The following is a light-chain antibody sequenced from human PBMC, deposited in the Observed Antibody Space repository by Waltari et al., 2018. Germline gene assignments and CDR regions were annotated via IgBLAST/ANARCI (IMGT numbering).Light chain of an antibody. CDR2: RAS. CDR1: QSASTS. Sequence: ELVMTQSPATLSVSPGERASLPCRASQSASTSLAWYQQKPGQAPRLLIYRASTRAAGIPDRFSGSGSGTEFTLTISSLQSEDSAIYYCQQYNIWPWTFGQGTKVDIK. V-gene: IGKV3-15*01. J-gene: IGKJ1*01. CDR3: QQYNIWPWT.